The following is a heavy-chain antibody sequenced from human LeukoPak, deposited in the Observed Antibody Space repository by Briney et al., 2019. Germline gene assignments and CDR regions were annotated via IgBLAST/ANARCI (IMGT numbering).Heavy chain of an antibody. V-gene: IGHV1-18*01. CDR1: GYTFTSYA. J-gene: IGHJ5*02. Sequence: SVKVSCKASGYTFTSYAISWVRQAPGQGLEWMGWISAYNGNTNYPQKLQGRVTMTTDTATTTAYMELRSLSSDDAAAYYCARVTGGDYIELGNNWFDPWGQGTLVTVSS. CDR3: ARVTGGDYIELGNNWFDP. D-gene: IGHD4-17*01. CDR2: ISAYNGNT.